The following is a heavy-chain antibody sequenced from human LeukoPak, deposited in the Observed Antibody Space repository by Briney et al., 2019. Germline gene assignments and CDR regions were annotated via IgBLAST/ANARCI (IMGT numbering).Heavy chain of an antibody. V-gene: IGHV1-69*04. J-gene: IGHJ4*02. Sequence: ASVKVSCTASGGTFSSYAISWVRQAPGQGLEWMGRIIPILGIANYAQKFQGRVTITADKSTSTAYMELSSLRSEDTAVYYCARDLGYDFWSGHFPGYWGQGTLVTVSS. CDR3: ARDLGYDFWSGHFPGY. CDR1: GGTFSSYA. CDR2: IIPILGIA. D-gene: IGHD3-3*01.